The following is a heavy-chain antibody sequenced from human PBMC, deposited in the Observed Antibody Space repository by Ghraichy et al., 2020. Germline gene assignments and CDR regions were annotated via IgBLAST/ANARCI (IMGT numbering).Heavy chain of an antibody. V-gene: IGHV4-4*02. J-gene: IGHJ4*02. CDR1: GGSISSSNW. Sequence: ESLNISCAVSGGSISSSNWWSWVRQPPGKGLEWIGEIYHSGSTNYNPSLKSRVTISVDKSKNQFSLKLSSVTAADTAVYYCASNSKVGVTFDYWGQGTLVTVSS. CDR3: ASNSKVGVTFDY. CDR2: IYHSGST. D-gene: IGHD3-22*01.